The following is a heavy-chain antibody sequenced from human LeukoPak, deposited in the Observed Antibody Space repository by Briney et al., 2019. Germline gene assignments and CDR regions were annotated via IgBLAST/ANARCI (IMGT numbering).Heavy chain of an antibody. CDR3: ARVSGLGMNEYYQH. J-gene: IGHJ1*01. V-gene: IGHV3-74*01. D-gene: IGHD3-16*01. CDR1: GLSFADSW. Sequence: GGSLRLSCAASGLSFADSWMHWVRQAPGKGLVWVSHINNDGSDTRYADSVRGRFTISRDNAKNTLYLQMNSLRAEDTAVHYCARVSGLGMNEYYQHWGQGTLVTVPS. CDR2: INNDGSDT.